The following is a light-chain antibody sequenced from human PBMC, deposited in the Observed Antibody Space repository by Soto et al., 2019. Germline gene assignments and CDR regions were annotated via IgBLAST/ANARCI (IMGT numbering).Light chain of an antibody. Sequence: EIVLTQSPATLSLSPGERATLSCRASQSVSSYLAWYQQKPGQAPRLLIYDASNRATGIPARFSGSGSGTDFTLTTSSLEPEDFGVYYCQQYNAWPRATFGGGTKVE. CDR2: DAS. V-gene: IGKV3-11*01. CDR1: QSVSSY. CDR3: QQYNAWPRAT. J-gene: IGKJ4*01.